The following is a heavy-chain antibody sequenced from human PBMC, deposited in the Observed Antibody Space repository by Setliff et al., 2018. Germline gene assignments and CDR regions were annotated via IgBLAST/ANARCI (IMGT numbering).Heavy chain of an antibody. CDR1: GFTFSDYY. V-gene: IGHV3-11*04. J-gene: IGHJ4*02. D-gene: IGHD3-16*01. CDR3: ARVSRSHGLPLDY. Sequence: PGESLKISCAASGFTFSDYYMSWIRQAPGKGLEWVSYISSSGSTIYYADSVKGRFTISRDNVKNSLYLQMNSLRAEDTAVYYCARVSRSHGLPLDYWGQGTLVTAPQ. CDR2: ISSSGSTI.